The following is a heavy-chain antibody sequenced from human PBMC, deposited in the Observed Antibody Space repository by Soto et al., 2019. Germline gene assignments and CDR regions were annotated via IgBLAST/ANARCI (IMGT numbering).Heavy chain of an antibody. CDR2: FSFYGRRDNT. V-gene: IGHV3-23*01. D-gene: IGHD1-1*01. CDR3: AKSLYNDNRGANEH. J-gene: IGHJ4*02. Sequence: EVQLLESGGGLVQPGGSLRLSCVGSGFTFSSYDMTWVRQAPGKGLEWVSSFSFYGRRDNTYYADSVKGRFTISRDNSRNTVYLQMDNLRVEDTAVYYCAKSLYNDNRGANEHWGQGTLVTVSS. CDR1: GFTFSSYD.